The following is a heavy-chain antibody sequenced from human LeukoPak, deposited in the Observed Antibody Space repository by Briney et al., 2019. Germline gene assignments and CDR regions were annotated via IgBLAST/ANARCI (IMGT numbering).Heavy chain of an antibody. V-gene: IGHV4-59*01. CDR1: GGSISSYY. J-gene: IGHJ6*03. Sequence: PSETLSLTCTVSGGSISSYYWSWIRQPPGKGLGWIGYIYYSGSTNYNPSLKSRVTISVDTSKNQFSLKLSSVTAADTAVYYCARVTTWPYYYYYMDVWGKGTTVTVSS. CDR2: IYYSGST. CDR3: ARVTTWPYYYYYMDV. D-gene: IGHD1-1*01.